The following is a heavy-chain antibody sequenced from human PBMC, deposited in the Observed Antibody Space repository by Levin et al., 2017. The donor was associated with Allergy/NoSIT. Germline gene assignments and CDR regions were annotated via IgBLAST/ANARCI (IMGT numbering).Heavy chain of an antibody. CDR2: INPNSGGT. J-gene: IGHJ4*02. Sequence: ASVKVSCKASGDAFTGYYMHWVRQAPGQGLEWMGWINPNSGGTNYAQKFQGRVTMTRDTSISTAYMELSRLRSDDTAMYYCARVGSGWYQLGYFDYWGQGTLVTVSS. CDR3: ARVGSGWYQLGYFDY. V-gene: IGHV1-2*02. D-gene: IGHD6-13*01. CDR1: GDAFTGYY.